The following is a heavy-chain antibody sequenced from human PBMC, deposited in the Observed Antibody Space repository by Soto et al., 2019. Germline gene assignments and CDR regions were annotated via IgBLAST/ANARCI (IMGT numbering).Heavy chain of an antibody. V-gene: IGHV3-7*01. CDR1: GFTFSSYW. D-gene: IGHD4-17*01. Sequence: EVQLVESGGGLVQPGGSLRLSCAASGFTFSSYWMSWVRQAPGKGLEWVANIKQDGSEKYYVDSVKGRFTNSRDNAKNSLYLQMNSLRAEDTAVYYCARDRGAIYGDYFDYWGQGTLVTVSS. CDR2: IKQDGSEK. CDR3: ARDRGAIYGDYFDY. J-gene: IGHJ4*02.